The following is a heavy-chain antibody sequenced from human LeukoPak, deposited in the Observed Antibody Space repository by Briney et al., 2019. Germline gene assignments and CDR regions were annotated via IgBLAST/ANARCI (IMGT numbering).Heavy chain of an antibody. D-gene: IGHD1-26*01. V-gene: IGHV1-18*01. CDR3: ARSPQAGATRVDY. J-gene: IGHJ4*02. CDR1: GYTFTRYG. Sequence: ASVKVSCKASGYTFTRYGISWMRQAPGQGLEWMGWISGDNGNTKYAQRVQGRVTMSTDTPTTTAYMELGSLTSDDTAIYYCARSPQAGATRVDYWGQGTLVTVSS. CDR2: ISGDNGNT.